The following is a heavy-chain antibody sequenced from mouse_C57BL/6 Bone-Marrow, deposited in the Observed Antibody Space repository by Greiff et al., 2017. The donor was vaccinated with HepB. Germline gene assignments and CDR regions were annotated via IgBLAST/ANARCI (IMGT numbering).Heavy chain of an antibody. Sequence: EVKVVESGGGLVKPGGSLKLSCAASGFTFSSYAMSWVRQTPEKRLEWVATISDGGSYTYYPDNVKGRFTISRDNAKNNLYLQMSHLKSEDTAMYYCARDRDYGSPSFDYWGQGTTLTVSS. CDR1: GFTFSSYA. J-gene: IGHJ2*01. CDR3: ARDRDYGSPSFDY. D-gene: IGHD1-1*01. CDR2: ISDGGSYT. V-gene: IGHV5-4*01.